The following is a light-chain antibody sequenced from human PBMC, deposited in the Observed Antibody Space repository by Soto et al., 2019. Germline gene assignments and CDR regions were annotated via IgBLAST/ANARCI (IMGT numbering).Light chain of an antibody. CDR2: TAS. J-gene: IGKJ1*01. Sequence: DIQMTQSPSTLSGSVGDRVTITCRASQDISSYLAWYQLKPGKAPKLLISTASTLQSGVPSRFSGSGSGTEFTLTISSLQPEDFATYYCPQLNNYPRTFGQGTKVDIK. CDR3: PQLNNYPRT. V-gene: IGKV1-9*01. CDR1: QDISSY.